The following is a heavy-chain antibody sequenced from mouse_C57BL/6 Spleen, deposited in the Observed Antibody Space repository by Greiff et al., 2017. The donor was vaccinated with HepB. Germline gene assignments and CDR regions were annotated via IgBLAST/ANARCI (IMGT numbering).Heavy chain of an antibody. Sequence: EVKLVESGGGLVKPGGSLKLSCAASGFTFSSYAMSWVRQTPEKRLEWVATISDGGSYTYYPDNVKGRFTISRDNAKNNLYLQMSHLKSEDTAMYYCARDRVDYYGSSYGGYFDVWGTGTTVTVSS. CDR2: ISDGGSYT. V-gene: IGHV5-4*01. CDR3: ARDRVDYYGSSYGGYFDV. D-gene: IGHD1-1*01. J-gene: IGHJ1*03. CDR1: GFTFSSYA.